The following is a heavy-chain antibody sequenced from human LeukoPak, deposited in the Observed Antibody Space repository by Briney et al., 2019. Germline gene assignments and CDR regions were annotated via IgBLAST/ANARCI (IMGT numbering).Heavy chain of an antibody. V-gene: IGHV3-30-3*02. Sequence: GGSLRLSCEASGFTFSNYAMHWVRQAPGKGLEWVAVISYDGGNKYYADTVKGRFTISRDNSKNTLYLQMNNLRADDTAVYYCAKKGQADDNGKPDWGQGTLVTVSS. CDR2: ISYDGGNK. J-gene: IGHJ4*02. CDR1: GFTFSNYA. CDR3: AKKGQADDNGKPD. D-gene: IGHD1-1*01.